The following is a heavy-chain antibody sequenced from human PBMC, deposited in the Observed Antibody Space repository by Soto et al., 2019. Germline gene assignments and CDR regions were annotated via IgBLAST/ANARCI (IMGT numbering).Heavy chain of an antibody. D-gene: IGHD4-17*01. CDR1: GYSISSGYY. Sequence: SETLSLTCGVSGYSISSGYYWGWGRQPPGKGLEWIGSINHSGSTYYNPSLRSRVTISVDTSKNQLSLKLSSVTAADTAVYYCGRSGDDYGSYIDYWGQGTLVTVSS. J-gene: IGHJ4*02. V-gene: IGHV4-38-2*01. CDR2: INHSGST. CDR3: GRSGDDYGSYIDY.